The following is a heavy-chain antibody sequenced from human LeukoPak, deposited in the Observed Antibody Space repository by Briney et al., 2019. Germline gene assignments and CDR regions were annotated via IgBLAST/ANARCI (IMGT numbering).Heavy chain of an antibody. CDR3: ARQYISGQWYFDY. Sequence: AGGSLRLSCAASGFTFSSYGMHWVRQAPGKGLEWVAFIRYDGSYKYYADSAKGRFTISRDNSKNTLYLQMNSLIPEDTAVYYCARQYISGQWYFDYWGQGTLVTVSS. CDR2: IRYDGSYK. V-gene: IGHV3-30*02. J-gene: IGHJ4*02. CDR1: GFTFSSYG. D-gene: IGHD5-18*01.